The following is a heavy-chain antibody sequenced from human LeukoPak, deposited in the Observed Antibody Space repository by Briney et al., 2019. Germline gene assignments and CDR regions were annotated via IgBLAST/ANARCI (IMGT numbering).Heavy chain of an antibody. CDR3: ASEMDNLYCFSTNCPLDY. V-gene: IGHV1-2*02. D-gene: IGHD2-2*01. J-gene: IGHJ4*02. CDR2: INPNSGGT. Sequence: ASVKVSCKASGYTFTGYYMHWVRPAPGQGLEWLGWINPNSGGTNYAQKFQGRVTMTRDTSITTAYMELSRLRSDDTAVYYCASEMDNLYCFSTNCPLDYWGQGTLVTVSS. CDR1: GYTFTGYY.